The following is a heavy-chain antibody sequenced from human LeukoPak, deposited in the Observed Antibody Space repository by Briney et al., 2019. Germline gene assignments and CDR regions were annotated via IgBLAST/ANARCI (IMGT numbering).Heavy chain of an antibody. Sequence: GGSLRLSCAASGFTFSSYAMSWVRQAPGKGLEWVSAISGSGGSTYYADSVKGRFTISRDNSKNTLYLQMNSLRAEDAAVYYCAKDTGYYDSSGYYHHYWGQGTLVTVSS. V-gene: IGHV3-23*01. CDR3: AKDTGYYDSSGYYHHY. CDR1: GFTFSSYA. J-gene: IGHJ4*02. CDR2: ISGSGGST. D-gene: IGHD3-22*01.